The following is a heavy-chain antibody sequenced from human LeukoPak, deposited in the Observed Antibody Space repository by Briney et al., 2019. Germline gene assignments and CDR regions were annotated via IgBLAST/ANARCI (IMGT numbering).Heavy chain of an antibody. D-gene: IGHD6-13*01. Sequence: GGSLRLSCSTSGFTCSNCDTNWVRQAPGKGLEWISSIRSSGSNTYYEDSVKGLFTISRDNAETSLYLQMNGLRAEDTAVYYCARSRQQLVPGNVHYFDIWGRGTMVTVSS. CDR3: ARSRQQLVPGNVHYFDI. CDR1: GFTCSNCD. V-gene: IGHV3-21*01. CDR2: IRSSGSNT. J-gene: IGHJ3*02.